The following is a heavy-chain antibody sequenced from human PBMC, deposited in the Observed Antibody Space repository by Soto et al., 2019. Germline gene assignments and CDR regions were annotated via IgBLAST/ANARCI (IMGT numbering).Heavy chain of an antibody. J-gene: IGHJ4*02. Sequence: QVRLVQSGPEVKKPGASVKVSCKASGYPFSGYSIIRVRQAPGQGLEWMGWISTYNGNTNTAQKFQGRVTMTTHTSTKTAYMELSSLGFDDTAVYFCARVDRSSWWAFEYWGQGTLVTVSS. D-gene: IGHD6-13*01. V-gene: IGHV1-18*04. CDR1: GYPFSGYS. CDR2: ISTYNGNT. CDR3: ARVDRSSWWAFEY.